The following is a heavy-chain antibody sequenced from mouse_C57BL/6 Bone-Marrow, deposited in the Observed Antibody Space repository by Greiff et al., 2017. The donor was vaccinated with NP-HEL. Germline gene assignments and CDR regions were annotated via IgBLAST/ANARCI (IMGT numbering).Heavy chain of an antibody. Sequence: EVKVVESGGGLVKPGGSLKLSCAASGFTFSSYAMSWVRQTPEKRLEWVATISDGGSYTYYPDNVKGRFTISRDNAKNNLYLQMSHLKSEDTAMYYCARDRGPTGRYFDVWGTGTTVTVSS. J-gene: IGHJ1*03. D-gene: IGHD4-1*01. V-gene: IGHV5-4*01. CDR1: GFTFSSYA. CDR3: ARDRGPTGRYFDV. CDR2: ISDGGSYT.